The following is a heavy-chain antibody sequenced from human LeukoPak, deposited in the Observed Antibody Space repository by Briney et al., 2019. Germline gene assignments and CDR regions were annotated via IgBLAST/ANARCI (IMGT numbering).Heavy chain of an antibody. Sequence: GGSLRLSCAASGFTFSNYWMHWVRHAPGKGLEWVSSISSSSSYIYYADSVKGRFTISRDNAKNSLYLQMNSLRAEDTAVYYCARDPYQGYCSSTSCYWGQGTLVTVSS. CDR3: ARDPYQGYCSSTSCY. J-gene: IGHJ4*02. V-gene: IGHV3-21*01. CDR2: ISSSSSYI. D-gene: IGHD2-2*01. CDR1: GFTFSNYW.